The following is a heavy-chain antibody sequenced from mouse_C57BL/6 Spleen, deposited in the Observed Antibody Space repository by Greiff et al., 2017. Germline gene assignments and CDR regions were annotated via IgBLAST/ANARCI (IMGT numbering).Heavy chain of an antibody. D-gene: IGHD2-2*01. Sequence: VQLQQSWAELVKPGASVKLSCKASGYTFTSSWMHWVKQRPGQGLEWIGDIYPGSGSTNYNEKFKSKATLTVDTSSRTAYMQLSSLTSEDSAVYYCARSGKWLPYYAVDYWGQGTSVTVSS. CDR2: IYPGSGST. CDR1: GYTFTSSW. V-gene: IGHV1-55*01. CDR3: ARSGKWLPYYAVDY. J-gene: IGHJ4*01.